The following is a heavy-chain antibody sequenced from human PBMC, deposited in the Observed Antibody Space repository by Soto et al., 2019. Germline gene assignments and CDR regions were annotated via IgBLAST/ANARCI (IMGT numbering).Heavy chain of an antibody. CDR3: ARAERENYDFWSGYYIFDY. V-gene: IGHV4-31*03. CDR1: GGSISSGGYY. CDR2: IYYSGST. J-gene: IGHJ4*02. D-gene: IGHD3-3*01. Sequence: SETLSLTCTVSGGSISSGGYYWSWIRQHPGKGLEWIGYIYYSGSTYYNPSLKSRVTISVDTSKNQFSLKLSSVTAADTAVYYCARAERENYDFWSGYYIFDYWGQGTLVTVSS.